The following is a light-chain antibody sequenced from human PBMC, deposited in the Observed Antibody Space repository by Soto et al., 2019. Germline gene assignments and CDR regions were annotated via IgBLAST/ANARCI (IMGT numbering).Light chain of an antibody. Sequence: QSVLTQPASVSGSPGQSITISCTGASSDVGTYNLVSCYQQHPGKAPKLMIYEVSKRPSGVSTRFSGSKSGNTASLAISGLQAEDEDDYYCCSSAGSNTLYVFGSGTKLTVL. J-gene: IGLJ1*01. V-gene: IGLV2-23*02. CDR2: EVS. CDR1: SSDVGTYNL. CDR3: CSSAGSNTLYV.